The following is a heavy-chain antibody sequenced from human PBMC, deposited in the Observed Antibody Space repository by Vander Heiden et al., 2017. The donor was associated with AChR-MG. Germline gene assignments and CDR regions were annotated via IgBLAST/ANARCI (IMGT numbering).Heavy chain of an antibody. J-gene: IGHJ5*02. CDR1: GYTFTGYY. D-gene: IGHD3-10*01. CDR3: ARASYGSGSYQGWFDP. V-gene: IGHV1-2*02. Sequence: QVQLVQSGAEVKKPAASVKVSCKASGYTFTGYYMHWVRQAPGQGLDWMGWINFNSGDTNYAQNLQGRVTMTRDTSISTAYMELSRLRSDETAVYYCARASYGSGSYQGWFDPWVHGSLVTVSS. CDR2: INFNSGDT.